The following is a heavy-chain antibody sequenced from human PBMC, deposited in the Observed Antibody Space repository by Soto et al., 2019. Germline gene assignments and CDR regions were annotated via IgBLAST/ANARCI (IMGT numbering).Heavy chain of an antibody. Sequence: EVQLVESGGGLVQPGGSLRLSCAASGFTFSSYSMNWVRQAPGEGVEWVSYISSSSRTIYYADSVKGRFTISRDNAKNSLYLQMNRLRDEDTAVYYCAREGGSLNWFDPWGQGTLATVSS. CDR2: ISSSSRTI. J-gene: IGHJ5*02. CDR1: GFTFSSYS. CDR3: AREGGSLNWFDP. V-gene: IGHV3-48*02. D-gene: IGHD1-26*01.